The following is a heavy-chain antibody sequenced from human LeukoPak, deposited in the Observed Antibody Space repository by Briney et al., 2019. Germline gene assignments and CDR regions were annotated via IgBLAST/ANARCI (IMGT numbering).Heavy chain of an antibody. CDR2: TYYRSKWYD. CDR1: GDSVSSNSAA. J-gene: IGHJ4*02. CDR3: VRYSSAPRVFDY. D-gene: IGHD6-19*01. Sequence: SQTLSLTCAISGDSVSSNSAAWNWIRQSPSRGLEWLERTYYRSKWYDDYAVSVKSRITINPDTSLNQFSLHLNSVTPEDTAVYYCVRYSSAPRVFDYWGQGTLVTVSS. V-gene: IGHV6-1*01.